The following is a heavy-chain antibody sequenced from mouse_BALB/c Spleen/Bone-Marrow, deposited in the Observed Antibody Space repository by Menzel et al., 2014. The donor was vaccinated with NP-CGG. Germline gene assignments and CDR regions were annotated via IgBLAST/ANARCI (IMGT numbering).Heavy chain of an antibody. V-gene: IGHV3-1*02. CDR2: IHYRGST. D-gene: IGHD1-1*01. CDR1: GYSITSGYG. CDR3: TRETTAVADFDY. Sequence: EVKLMESGPDLVKPSQSLSLTCTVTGYSITSGYGWHWIRQFPGNTLEWKGYIHYRGSTDYNPSLKSRISITRDTSKNQFSLQLNSVTTEDTATYYCTRETTAVADFDYWGQGATLTVTS. J-gene: IGHJ2*01.